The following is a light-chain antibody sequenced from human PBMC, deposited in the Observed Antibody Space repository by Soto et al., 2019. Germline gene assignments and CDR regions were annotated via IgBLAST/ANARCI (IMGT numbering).Light chain of an antibody. CDR3: CSHGGSDTWV. CDR2: DVS. CDR1: SGDVGGYHF. V-gene: IGLV2-11*01. J-gene: IGLJ3*02. Sequence: QSALTQPRSVSGSPGQSVTISCTGASGDVGGYHFVSWYQQHPGKAPTLMIFDVSQRPSGVPDRFSGSKSGNTASLTISGLQAEDEADYYCCSHGGSDTWVFGGGTKLTVL.